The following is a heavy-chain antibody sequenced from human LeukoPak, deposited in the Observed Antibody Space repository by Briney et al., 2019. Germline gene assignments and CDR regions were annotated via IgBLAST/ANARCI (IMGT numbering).Heavy chain of an antibody. V-gene: IGHV3-23*01. CDR3: AKDLRSSGWYHYFDY. D-gene: IGHD6-19*01. J-gene: IGHJ4*02. Sequence: GGSPRLSCAASGFTFSSYAMSWVRQAPGKGLEWVSAISGSGGSTYYADSVKGRFTISRDNSKNTLYLQMNSLRVEDTAVYYCAKDLRSSGWYHYFDYWGQGTLVTVSS. CDR2: ISGSGGST. CDR1: GFTFSSYA.